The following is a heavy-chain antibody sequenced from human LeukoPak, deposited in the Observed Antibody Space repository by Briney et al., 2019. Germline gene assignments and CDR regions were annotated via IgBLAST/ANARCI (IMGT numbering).Heavy chain of an antibody. CDR2: FDPEDGET. CDR3: ARRPIVGATTPGAWYFDL. Sequence: ASVKVSCKVSGYTLTELSMHWVRQAPGKGLEWMGGFDPEDGETIYAQKFQGRVTITADESTSTAYMELSSLRSEDTAVYYCARRPIVGATTPGAWYFDLWGRGTLVTVSS. CDR1: GYTLTELS. V-gene: IGHV1-24*01. D-gene: IGHD1-26*01. J-gene: IGHJ2*01.